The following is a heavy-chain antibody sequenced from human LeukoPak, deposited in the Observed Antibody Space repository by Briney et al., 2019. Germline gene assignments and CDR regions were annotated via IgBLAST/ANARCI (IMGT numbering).Heavy chain of an antibody. Sequence: GSLRLSCAASGFTFRNYAMSWVRQAPGKGLEWVSGISGSGGSTYYADSVKGRFTISRDNSKNTLYLQMNSLRAEDTAVYYCAKNPYYDISTSYFYFDYWGQGTLVTVSS. D-gene: IGHD3-9*01. CDR3: AKNPYYDISTSYFYFDY. CDR2: ISGSGGST. J-gene: IGHJ4*02. CDR1: GFTFRNYA. V-gene: IGHV3-23*01.